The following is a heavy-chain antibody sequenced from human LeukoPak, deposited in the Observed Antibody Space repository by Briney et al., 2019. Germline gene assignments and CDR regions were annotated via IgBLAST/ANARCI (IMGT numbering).Heavy chain of an antibody. CDR3: ATEMARAIDY. CDR1: GGSFSGYY. CDR2: INHSGST. V-gene: IGHV4-34*01. Sequence: SETLSLTCAVYGGSFSGYYWSWIRQPPGKGLEWIGEINHSGSTNYNPSLKSRVTISVDTSKNQFSLKLSSVTAADTAVYYCATEMARAIDYWGQGTLVTISS. J-gene: IGHJ4*02. D-gene: IGHD5-24*01.